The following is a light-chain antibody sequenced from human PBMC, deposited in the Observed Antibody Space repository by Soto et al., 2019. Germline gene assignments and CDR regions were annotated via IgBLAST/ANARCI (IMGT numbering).Light chain of an antibody. J-gene: IGKJ2*01. CDR1: LSVSSSY. CDR3: QQYGSSPYT. Sequence: EIVLTQSPATLSLSPGERATLSCGASLSVSSSYLAWYPQIPGLAPSLLIYDAFSRSTCIPARFSGSGAGADFSLTISRLEPKDFAVCYCQQYGSSPYTFGHGTKLEIK. CDR2: DAF. V-gene: IGKV3D-20*01.